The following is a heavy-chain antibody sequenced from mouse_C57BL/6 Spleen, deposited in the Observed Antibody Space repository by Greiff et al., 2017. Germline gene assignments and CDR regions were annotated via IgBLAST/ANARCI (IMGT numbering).Heavy chain of an antibody. Sequence: VQLQQPGAELVKPGASVKLSCKASGYTFTSYWMHWVKQRPGQGLEWIGDIYPGSGSTNYNEKFKSKATLTVDTSSSTAYMQLSSLTSEDSAVYYCALYDGYPAWFADWGQGTLVTVSA. D-gene: IGHD2-3*01. CDR2: IYPGSGST. J-gene: IGHJ3*01. CDR3: ALYDGYPAWFAD. V-gene: IGHV1-55*01. CDR1: GYTFTSYW.